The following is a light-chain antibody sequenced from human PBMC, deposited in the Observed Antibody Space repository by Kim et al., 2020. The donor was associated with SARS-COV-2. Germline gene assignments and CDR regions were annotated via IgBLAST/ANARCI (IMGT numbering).Light chain of an antibody. Sequence: SASVGDRVTITCRASQSVSSWLAWYQQKPGKAPNLLIYDASSLESGVPSRFSGSGSGTEFTLTISSLQPDDFATYYCQQYKSYSTFGGGTKVDIK. J-gene: IGKJ4*01. V-gene: IGKV1-5*01. CDR2: DAS. CDR3: QQYKSYST. CDR1: QSVSSW.